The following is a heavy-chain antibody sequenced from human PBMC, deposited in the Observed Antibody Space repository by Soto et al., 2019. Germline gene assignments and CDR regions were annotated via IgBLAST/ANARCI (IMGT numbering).Heavy chain of an antibody. D-gene: IGHD1-26*01. CDR2: IYWDDSK. CDR3: AHAYGGRSLY. CDR1: GFSLTTDRVG. Sequence: QITLKESGPTLVKPTQTLTLTCTFSGFSLTTDRVGVGWIRQPPGEALEWLAVIYWDDSKTYRPSLESRLTITKDTSNNHLALTMTNMDSLDTATYYCAHAYGGRSLYGGQGTLVTVSS. J-gene: IGHJ4*02. V-gene: IGHV2-5*02.